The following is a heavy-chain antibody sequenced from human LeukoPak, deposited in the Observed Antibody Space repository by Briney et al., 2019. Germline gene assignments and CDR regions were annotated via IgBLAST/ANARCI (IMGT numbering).Heavy chain of an antibody. Sequence: GGSLRLSCAASGFTFSSYAMSWVRQAPGKGLEWVSAISGSGGSTYYADSVKGRFTISRDNSKNTLYLQMNSLRAEDTAVCYCAKSHDLAVAGPIDYWGQGTLVTVSS. CDR3: AKSHDLAVAGPIDY. D-gene: IGHD6-19*01. CDR1: GFTFSSYA. CDR2: ISGSGGST. V-gene: IGHV3-23*01. J-gene: IGHJ4*02.